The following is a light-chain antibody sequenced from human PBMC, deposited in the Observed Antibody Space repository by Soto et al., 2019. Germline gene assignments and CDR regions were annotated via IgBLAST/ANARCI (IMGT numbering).Light chain of an antibody. V-gene: IGKV4-1*01. CDR1: QSVLYNSNNKNY. CDR2: WAS. CDR3: QQYRSSPFT. Sequence: DIVMTQSPDSLAVSLGERATINCKSSQSVLYNSNNKNYLAWYQQKPGQAPKMLIYWASTRESGVPDRFSGSGSGTNFTLTVSSLQAEDVAVYYCQQYRSSPFTFGPGTKWIS. J-gene: IGKJ3*01.